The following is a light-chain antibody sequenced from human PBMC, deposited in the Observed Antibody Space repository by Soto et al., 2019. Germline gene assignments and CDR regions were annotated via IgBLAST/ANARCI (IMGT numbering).Light chain of an antibody. CDR1: QSLLHSDGKTY. CDR2: EVS. CDR3: IKSIQLTVN. V-gene: IGKV2D-29*02. J-gene: IGKJ4*01. Sequence: DIVMTQTPLSLSVTPGQPASISCKSSQSLLHSDGKTYLYWYLQKPGQSPQLLIYEVSNRFAGLPDRFSGGGSGTDFTLKISQLEAADVVVYDCIKSIQLTVNFGGGTKVEIK.